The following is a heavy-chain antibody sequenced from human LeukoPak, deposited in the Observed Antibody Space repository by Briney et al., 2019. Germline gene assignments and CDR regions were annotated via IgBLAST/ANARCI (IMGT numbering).Heavy chain of an antibody. J-gene: IGHJ4*02. CDR3: ARPPSRGYSSSFEY. D-gene: IGHD2-2*03. CDR2: IYPDESNI. CDR1: GYSFPTYW. Sequence: GESLKISCKGSGYSFPTYWIAWVRPMPGKGLEWMGIIYPDESNIRYSPSFQGQVTISADKSISTAYLQWSSLKASDTALYYRARPPSRGYSSSFEYWGQGTLVTVSS. V-gene: IGHV5-51*01.